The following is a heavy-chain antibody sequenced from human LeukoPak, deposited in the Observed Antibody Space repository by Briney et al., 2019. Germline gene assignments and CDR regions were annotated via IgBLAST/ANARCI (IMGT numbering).Heavy chain of an antibody. CDR2: ISGSGGST. D-gene: IGHD3-22*01. CDR1: GFTFSSYA. J-gene: IGHJ3*02. V-gene: IGHV3-23*01. Sequence: GGSLRLSCAASGFTFSSYAMSWVRQAPGKGLEWVSAISGSGGSTYYADSVKGRFTISRDNSKNTLYLQMNSLRAEDTAVYYCAEADGDNYYDSSGYPIDAFDIWGQGTMVTVSS. CDR3: AEADGDNYYDSSGYPIDAFDI.